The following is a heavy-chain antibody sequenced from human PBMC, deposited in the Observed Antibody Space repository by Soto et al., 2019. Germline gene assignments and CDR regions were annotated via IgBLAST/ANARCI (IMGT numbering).Heavy chain of an antibody. CDR1: GFTFSRYG. V-gene: IGHV3-33*01. J-gene: IGHJ4*02. CDR3: ARDDDYEANAFDF. Sequence: GGSLRLSCAASGFTFSRYGMHWVRQAPGKGLEWVALIWNDGIRKVYVDSVKGRFTISRDNSKNTLDLQMNSLRAEDTAVYYCARDDDYEANAFDFWGPGTLVTVSS. D-gene: IGHD3-22*01. CDR2: IWNDGIRK.